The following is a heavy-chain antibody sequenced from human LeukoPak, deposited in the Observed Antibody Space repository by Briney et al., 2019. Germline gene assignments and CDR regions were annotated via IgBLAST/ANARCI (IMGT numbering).Heavy chain of an antibody. CDR3: ARLHMAAAGKGDPKHNWFDP. D-gene: IGHD6-13*01. V-gene: IGHV4-39*01. J-gene: IGHJ5*02. CDR2: IYYSRST. CDR1: GGSISSSSYY. Sequence: SETLSLTCTVSGGSISSSSYYWGWIRQPPGKGLEWIGSIYYSRSTYYDPSLKSRVTISVDTSKNQFSLKLSSVPAADTAVYYCARLHMAAAGKGDPKHNWFDPWGQGTLVTVSS.